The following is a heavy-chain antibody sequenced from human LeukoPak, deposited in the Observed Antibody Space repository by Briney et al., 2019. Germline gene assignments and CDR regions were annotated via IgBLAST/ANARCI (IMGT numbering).Heavy chain of an antibody. J-gene: IGHJ6*03. CDR3: ARVVSYSSGWYHYYYMDV. CDR2: IYYSGST. V-gene: IGHV4-59*12. CDR1: GGSISSYY. D-gene: IGHD6-19*01. Sequence: SETLSLTCTVSGGSISSYYWSWIRQPPGKGLEWIGYIYYSGSTNYNPSLKSRVTISVDTSKNHFSLRLSSVTAADTAVYYCARVVSYSSGWYHYYYMDVWDKGTTVTVSS.